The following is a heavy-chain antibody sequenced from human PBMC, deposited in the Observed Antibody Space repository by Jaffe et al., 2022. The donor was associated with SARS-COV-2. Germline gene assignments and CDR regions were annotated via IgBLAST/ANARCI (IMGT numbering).Heavy chain of an antibody. CDR1: GFTFSRYA. CDR2: ISGSGGDT. V-gene: IGHV3-23*04. D-gene: IGHD2-15*01. J-gene: IGHJ4*02. CDR3: ARGRWTALYYFDY. Sequence: DVQLVESGGGLVQPGGSLRLSCASSGFTFSRYAMTWVRQAPGKGLECVSVISGSGGDTYYADSVKGRFTISRDNSKNTLFLQINSLRAEDTAVYYCARGRWTALYYFDYWGQGTLVTVSS.